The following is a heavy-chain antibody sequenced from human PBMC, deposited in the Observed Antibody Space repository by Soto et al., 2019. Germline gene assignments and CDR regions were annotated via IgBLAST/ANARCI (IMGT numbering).Heavy chain of an antibody. CDR1: GYTFTSYY. J-gene: IGHJ4*02. V-gene: IGHV1-46*01. D-gene: IGHD2-15*01. Sequence: GASVKVSCKASGYTFTSYYMHWVRQAPGQGLEWMGIINPSGGSTSCAQKFQGRVTMTRDTSTSTVYMELSSLRSEDTAVYYCARDTGCSGGSCYEAFDYWGQGTLVTVSS. CDR2: INPSGGST. CDR3: ARDTGCSGGSCYEAFDY.